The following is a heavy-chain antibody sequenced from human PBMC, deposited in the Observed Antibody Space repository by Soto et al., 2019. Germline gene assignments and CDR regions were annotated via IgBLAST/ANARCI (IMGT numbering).Heavy chain of an antibody. Sequence: VKVSCKASGGTFSNYAISWVRQAPGQGLEWMGGIILPFGTANYAQKFQGRVTITADESTTTAYMELSGLRSEDTAVYYCARGLDGYVDYLDYWGQGTLVTVSS. D-gene: IGHD3-16*01. V-gene: IGHV1-69*01. J-gene: IGHJ4*02. CDR3: ARGLDGYVDYLDY. CDR1: GGTFSNYA. CDR2: IILPFGTA.